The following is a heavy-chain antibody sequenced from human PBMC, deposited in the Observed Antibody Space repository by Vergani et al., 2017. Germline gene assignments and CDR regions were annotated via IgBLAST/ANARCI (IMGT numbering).Heavy chain of an antibody. D-gene: IGHD1-26*01. V-gene: IGHV4-31*03. CDR3: ARCSGSYYDFDY. CDR2: IYYSGST. J-gene: IGHJ4*02. CDR1: GASISSGGYY. Sequence: QVQLQESGPGLVKPSQTLSLTCSVSGASISSGGYYWSWIRQFPGKGLEWIGYIYYSGSTNYNPSLKSRVTISVDTSKNQFSLKLSSVTAADTAVYYCARCSGSYYDFDYWGQGTLVTVSS.